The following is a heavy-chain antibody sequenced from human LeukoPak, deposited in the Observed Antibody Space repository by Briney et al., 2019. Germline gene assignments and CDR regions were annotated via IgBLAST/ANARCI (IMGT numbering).Heavy chain of an antibody. CDR1: GYSISSGYY. CDR3: ARVDEPSTVTTGFDY. J-gene: IGHJ4*02. Sequence: SETLSLTCTVSGYSISSGYYWGWIRQPPGNGLEWIGSIYHGGSTYYNPSLKSRVTISVDTSKNQFSLKLSSVTAADTAVYYCARVDEPSTVTTGFDYWGQGTLVTVSS. D-gene: IGHD4-17*01. CDR2: IYHGGST. V-gene: IGHV4-38-2*02.